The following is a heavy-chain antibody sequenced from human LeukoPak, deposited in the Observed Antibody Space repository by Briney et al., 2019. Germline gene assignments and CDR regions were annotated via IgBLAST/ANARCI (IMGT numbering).Heavy chain of an antibody. V-gene: IGHV3-7*01. CDR1: GFTVSSNY. Sequence: GGSLRLSCAASGFTVSSNYMSWVRQAPGKGLECVAIIKQDESEKYYVDSVKGRFTISRDNAKNSLYLQVNSLRAEDTAVYYCARIGLYTSSWYFDIWGQGTMVTVSS. CDR2: IKQDESEK. D-gene: IGHD6-13*01. CDR3: ARIGLYTSSWYFDI. J-gene: IGHJ3*02.